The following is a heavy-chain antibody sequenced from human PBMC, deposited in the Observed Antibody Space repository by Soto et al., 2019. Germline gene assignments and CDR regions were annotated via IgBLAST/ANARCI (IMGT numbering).Heavy chain of an antibody. Sequence: QVQLVQSGAEVKKPGSSVKVSCKASGGTFSTYTITWVRQAPGQGLEWMGRIIPIIGIINYAQKFQGRVTISAEKFTGTAYMELTGLRSDETAVYYCAGDPDSHYNDSHASSYPWGQGTLGTVSS. CDR2: IIPIIGII. D-gene: IGHD4-4*01. J-gene: IGHJ5*02. CDR3: AGDPDSHYNDSHASSYP. CDR1: GGTFSTYT. V-gene: IGHV1-69*08.